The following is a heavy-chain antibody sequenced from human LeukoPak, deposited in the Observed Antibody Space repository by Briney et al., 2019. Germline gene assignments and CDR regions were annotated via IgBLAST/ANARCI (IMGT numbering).Heavy chain of an antibody. CDR2: ISGSGGST. D-gene: IGHD3-22*01. CDR3: ARDSSITMIVVPDY. J-gene: IGHJ4*02. Sequence: PGGSLRLSCAASGFTFSSYAMSWVRQAPGKGLEWVSAISGSGGSTYYADSVKGRFTISRDNSKNTLYLQMNSLRAEDTAVYYCARDSSITMIVVPDYWGQGTLVTVSS. CDR1: GFTFSSYA. V-gene: IGHV3-23*01.